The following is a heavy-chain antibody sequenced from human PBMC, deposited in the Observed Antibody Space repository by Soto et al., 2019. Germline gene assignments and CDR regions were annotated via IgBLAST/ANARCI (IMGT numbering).Heavy chain of an antibody. CDR3: ATITTPSYYYYGMDV. D-gene: IGHD4-4*01. Sequence: GGSLRLSCAASGFTFSSYWMSWVRQAPGKGLEWVANIKQDGSEKYYVDSVKGRFTISRDNAKNSLYLQMNSLRAEDTAVYYCATITTPSYYYYGMDVWGQGTTVTVSS. CDR2: IKQDGSEK. V-gene: IGHV3-7*01. CDR1: GFTFSSYW. J-gene: IGHJ6*02.